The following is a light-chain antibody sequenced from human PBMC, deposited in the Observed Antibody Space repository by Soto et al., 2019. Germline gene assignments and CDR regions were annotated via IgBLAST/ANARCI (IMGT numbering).Light chain of an antibody. J-gene: IGLJ3*02. Sequence: QSVLTQPPSVSGAPGQRVTISCTGTSSNIGAGYDVHWYQQLPGTAPKLLIYGNSNRPSGVPDRFSGSKSGTSVSLAITGLQAEDEADYYCQSYDNSLKIVVGGGTKVTVL. CDR3: QSYDNSLKIV. V-gene: IGLV1-40*01. CDR2: GNS. CDR1: SSNIGAGYD.